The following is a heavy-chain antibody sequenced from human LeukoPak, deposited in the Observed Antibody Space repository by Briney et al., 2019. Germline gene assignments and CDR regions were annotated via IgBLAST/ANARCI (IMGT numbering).Heavy chain of an antibody. J-gene: IGHJ4*02. D-gene: IGHD6-6*01. CDR1: GFTFRSYA. CDR3: ASPALFIAARPFDY. CDR2: ISYDGSNK. Sequence: GGSLRLSCAASGFTFRSYAMHWVRQAPGKGLEWVAVISYDGSNKYYADSVKGRFTISRDNAKNSLYLQMNSLRAEDTAVYYCASPALFIAARPFDYWGQGTLVTVSS. V-gene: IGHV3-30-3*01.